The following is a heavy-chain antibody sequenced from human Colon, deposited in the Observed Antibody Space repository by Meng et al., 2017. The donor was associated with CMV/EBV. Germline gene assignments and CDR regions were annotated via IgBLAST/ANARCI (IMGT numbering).Heavy chain of an antibody. Sequence: GSLRLSCAFSGLSFKSYAMSWVRQAPGQGLEWVAVISSGGDETYYADSVKGRFIVSRDNAKSTLFLQINGLGAEDTAVYYGAKNLFVPPAIMSVFAPNDYWGQGTLVTVSS. CDR2: ISSGGDET. J-gene: IGHJ4*02. CDR1: GLSFKSYA. D-gene: IGHD2-2*02. V-gene: IGHV3-23*01. CDR3: AKNLFVPPAIMSVFAPNDY.